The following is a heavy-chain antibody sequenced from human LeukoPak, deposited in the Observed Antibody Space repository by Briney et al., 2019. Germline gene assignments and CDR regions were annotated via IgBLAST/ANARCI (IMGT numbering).Heavy chain of an antibody. CDR3: AEDSSTWYGWFDP. J-gene: IGHJ5*02. V-gene: IGHV3-30*18. Sequence: GGSLRLSCAASGFIFNSYGMHWVRQAPGKGLEWVAVISYDGSNKYYADSVKGRFAISRDNSKNTLYLQMNSLRAEDTAVYYCAEDSSTWYGWFDPWGQGTLATVSS. CDR1: GFIFNSYG. D-gene: IGHD6-13*01. CDR2: ISYDGSNK.